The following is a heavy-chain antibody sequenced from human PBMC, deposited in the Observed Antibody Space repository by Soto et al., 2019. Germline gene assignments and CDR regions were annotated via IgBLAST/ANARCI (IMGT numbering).Heavy chain of an antibody. CDR1: GFSLSTSGVG. CDR2: IYWDDDK. J-gene: IGHJ4*02. D-gene: IGHD6-19*01. V-gene: IGHV2-5*02. CDR3: AHRSWLVPLFDY. Sequence: QITLKESGPPLVKPTQTLTLTCTFSGFSLSTSGVGVGWIRQPPGKALEWLALIYWDDDKRYSPSLKSRLTITKDTSKNQVVLTMTNMDPVDTATYYCAHRSWLVPLFDYWGQGTLVTVSS.